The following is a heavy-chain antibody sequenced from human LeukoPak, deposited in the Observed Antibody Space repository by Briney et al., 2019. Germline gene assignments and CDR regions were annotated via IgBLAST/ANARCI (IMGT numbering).Heavy chain of an antibody. CDR2: INHSGST. CDR3: ARRGAANWFDP. J-gene: IGHJ5*02. CDR1: GGSFSGYY. Sequence: SETLSLTCAVYGGSFSGYYWSWIRQPPGKGLEWIGEINHSGSTNYNPSLKSRVTISVDTSKNQFSLKLSSVTAADMAVYYCARRGAANWFDPWGQGTLVTVSS. V-gene: IGHV4-34*01. D-gene: IGHD2-15*01.